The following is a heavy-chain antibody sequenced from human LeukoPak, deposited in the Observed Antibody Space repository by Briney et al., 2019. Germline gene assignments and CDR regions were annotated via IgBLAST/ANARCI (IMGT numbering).Heavy chain of an antibody. CDR2: IYYSGST. J-gene: IGHJ4*02. Sequence: SETLSLTCTVSGGSISSGDYYWSWIRQPPGKGLEWIGHIYYSGSTYYNPSLKSRVTISVDTSKNQFSLKLSSVTAADTAVYYCARESMITFGGANPGFDYWGQGTLVIVSS. V-gene: IGHV4-30-4*01. CDR3: ARESMITFGGANPGFDY. D-gene: IGHD3-16*01. CDR1: GGSISSGDYY.